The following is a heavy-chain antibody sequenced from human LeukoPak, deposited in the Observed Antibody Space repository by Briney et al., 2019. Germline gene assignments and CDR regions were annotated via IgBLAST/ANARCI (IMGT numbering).Heavy chain of an antibody. CDR2: IIPIFGTA. CDR3: ARPSPGLAGITGTYYYYDPDV. CDR1: GGTFSSYA. Sequence: GASVKVSCKASGGTFSSYAISWVRQAPGQGLEWMGWIIPIFGTANYAQKFQGRVTITTDESTSTAYMELSSLRSEDTAVYYCARPSPGLAGITGTYYYYDPDVWGKGTPVTVSS. D-gene: IGHD1-20*01. J-gene: IGHJ6*03. V-gene: IGHV1-69*05.